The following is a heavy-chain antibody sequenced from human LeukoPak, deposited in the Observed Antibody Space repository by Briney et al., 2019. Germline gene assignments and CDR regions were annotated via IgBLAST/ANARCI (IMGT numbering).Heavy chain of an antibody. CDR3: ARGINYFDY. J-gene: IGHJ4*02. Sequence: GGSLRLSCAASGFTFNSYSMNWVRQAPGKGLEWVSYISGSTSTIYYADSVKGRFTISRGNAKNSLYLQMSSLRDEDTAVYYCARGINYFDYWGQGTLVTVSS. V-gene: IGHV3-48*02. CDR2: ISGSTSTI. CDR1: GFTFNSYS.